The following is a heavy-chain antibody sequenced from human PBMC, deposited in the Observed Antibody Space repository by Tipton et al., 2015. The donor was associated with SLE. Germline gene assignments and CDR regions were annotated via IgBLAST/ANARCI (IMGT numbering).Heavy chain of an antibody. V-gene: IGHV4-39*01. CDR1: GGSITSSSYY. J-gene: IGHJ4*02. Sequence: TLSLTCAVYGGSITSSSYYWGWIRQPPGKGLEWIVSIYYSGSSYYNPSLKSRVTISVDTSKNQFSLKLSSVTAADTAVYYCASGYYDFWSGYYSFDYWGQGTLVTVSS. CDR2: IYYSGSS. D-gene: IGHD3-3*01. CDR3: ASGYYDFWSGYYSFDY.